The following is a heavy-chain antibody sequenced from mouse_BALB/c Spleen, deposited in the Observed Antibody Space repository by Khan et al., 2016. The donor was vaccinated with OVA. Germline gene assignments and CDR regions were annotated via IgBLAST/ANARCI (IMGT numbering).Heavy chain of an antibody. CDR3: ARNREPDYFDY. CDR1: GFSLTNYA. J-gene: IGHJ2*01. CDR2: IWAGGST. V-gene: IGHV2-9*02. Sequence: VQLQESGPGLVAPSQSLSITCTVTGFSLTNYAIHWIRQPPGKNLEWLGIIWAGGSTNYNSALMSRLSISKDNSKSQVFLKMNSLHAHDTAIYYCARNREPDYFDYWGQGTTLTVSS.